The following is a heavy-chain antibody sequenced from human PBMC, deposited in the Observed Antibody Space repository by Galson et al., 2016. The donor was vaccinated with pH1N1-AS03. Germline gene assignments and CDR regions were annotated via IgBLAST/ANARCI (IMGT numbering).Heavy chain of an antibody. Sequence: PALVKPTQTLTLTCTFSGFSLSTSGVGAGWIRQAPGKALEWLAIIYWNDDIRYSPSLRNRLTITKDTSKSQVVLTMTNMDPVDTATYFCARAYYVDFVDWFDPWGQGTLVTVSS. J-gene: IGHJ5*02. CDR1: GFSLSTSGVG. D-gene: IGHD4-17*01. V-gene: IGHV2-5*01. CDR2: IYWNDDI. CDR3: ARAYYVDFVDWFDP.